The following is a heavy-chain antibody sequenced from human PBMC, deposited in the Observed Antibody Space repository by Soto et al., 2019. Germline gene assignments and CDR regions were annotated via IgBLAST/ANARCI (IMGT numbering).Heavy chain of an antibody. CDR3: AKAYSSSPPGYYGMDV. J-gene: IGHJ6*02. D-gene: IGHD6-6*01. Sequence: GGSLRLSCAASGFTFSSYGMHWVRQAPGKGLEWVAVISYDGSNKYYADSVKGRFTISRDNSKNTLYLQMNSLRAEDTAVYYCAKAYSSSPPGYYGMDVWGQGTTVTVSS. CDR1: GFTFSSYG. V-gene: IGHV3-30*18. CDR2: ISYDGSNK.